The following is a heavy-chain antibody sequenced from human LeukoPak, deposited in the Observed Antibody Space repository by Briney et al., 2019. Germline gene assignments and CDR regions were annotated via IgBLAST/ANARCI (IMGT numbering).Heavy chain of an antibody. CDR3: ANYRYGDYGYY. D-gene: IGHD4-17*01. CDR1: GFTFSSYA. J-gene: IGHJ4*02. V-gene: IGHV3-23*01. CDR2: ISCSGGST. Sequence: GLCLRLSCAASGFTFSSYAMSWVRQAPGKGLEWGSSISCSGGSTYYADSVKGRFTISREKSKDTLYRQMNSLRAEDTAVYYCANYRYGDYGYYWGQGTLVTVSS.